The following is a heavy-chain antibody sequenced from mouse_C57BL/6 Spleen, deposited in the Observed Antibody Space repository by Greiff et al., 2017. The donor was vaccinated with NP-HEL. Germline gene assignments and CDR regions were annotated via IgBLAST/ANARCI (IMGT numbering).Heavy chain of an antibody. V-gene: IGHV1-59*01. CDR2: IDPSDSYT. CDR1: GYTFTSYW. Sequence: QVQLQQPGAELVRPGTSVKLSCKASGYTFTSYWMHWVKQRPGQGLEWIGVIDPSDSYTNYNQKFKGKATLTVDTSSSTAYMQLSSLTSEDSAVYYCAIYYCGSEFAYGGKGTLVTVAA. J-gene: IGHJ3*01. D-gene: IGHD1-1*01. CDR3: AIYYCGSEFAY.